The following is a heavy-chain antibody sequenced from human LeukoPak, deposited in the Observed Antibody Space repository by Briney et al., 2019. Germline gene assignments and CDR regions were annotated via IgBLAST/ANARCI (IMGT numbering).Heavy chain of an antibody. D-gene: IGHD3-22*01. J-gene: IGHJ4*02. CDR2: ISRSGTTI. CDR1: GFTLSGYE. V-gene: IGHV3-48*03. CDR3: ARRGVVIRVILVGFHKEAFYFDS. Sequence: GGSLRLSCTDSGFTLSGYEMNWVRQAPGKGLEWVSYISRSGTTILYADSVEGRFTISRDNAKNSLYLQMNSLRAEDTAVYFCARRGVVIRVILVGFHKEAFYFDSWGQGALVTVSS.